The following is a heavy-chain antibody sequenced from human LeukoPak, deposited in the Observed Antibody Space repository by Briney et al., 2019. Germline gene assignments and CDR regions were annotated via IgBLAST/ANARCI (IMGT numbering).Heavy chain of an antibody. D-gene: IGHD6-19*01. CDR2: ISYDGSNK. CDR3: ARDSPPGYSSGSYGMDV. CDR1: GFTFSSYG. J-gene: IGHJ6*02. Sequence: QPGGSLRLSCAASGFTFSSYGMHWVRQAPGKGLEWVAVISYDGSNKYYADSVKGRFTISRDNSKNTLYLQMNSLRAEDTAVYYCARDSPPGYSSGSYGMDVWGQGTTVTVSS. V-gene: IGHV3-30*03.